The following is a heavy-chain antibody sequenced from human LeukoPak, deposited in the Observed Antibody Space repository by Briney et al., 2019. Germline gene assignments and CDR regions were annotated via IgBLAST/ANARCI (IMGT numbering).Heavy chain of an antibody. CDR3: ARVFDSSGYYPYSFDY. CDR2: MNPNSGNT. V-gene: IGHV1-8*01. J-gene: IGHJ4*02. D-gene: IGHD3-22*01. Sequence: GASVKVSCKASGYTFTSYDINWVRQATGQGLEWMGWMNPNSGNTGYAQKFQGRVTMTRNTSISTAYMELSSLRSEGTAVYYCARVFDSSGYYPYSFDYWGQGTLVTVSS. CDR1: GYTFTSYD.